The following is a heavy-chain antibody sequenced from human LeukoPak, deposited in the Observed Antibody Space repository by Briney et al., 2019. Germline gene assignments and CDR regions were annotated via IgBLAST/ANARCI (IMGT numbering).Heavy chain of an antibody. CDR2: INPSGGST. D-gene: IGHD3-9*01. CDR1: GYTFTSYY. Sequence: ASVKVSCKASGYTFTSYYMHWVRQAPGQGLEWMGIINPSGGSTSYAQKFQGRVTMTRDTSTSTVYMELSSLRSEDTAVYYCASSQLRYFDWSYNPFDYWGQGTLVTVSS. V-gene: IGHV1-46*01. J-gene: IGHJ4*02. CDR3: ASSQLRYFDWSYNPFDY.